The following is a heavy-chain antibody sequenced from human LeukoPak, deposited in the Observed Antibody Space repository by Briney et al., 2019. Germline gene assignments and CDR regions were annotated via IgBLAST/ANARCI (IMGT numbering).Heavy chain of an antibody. CDR1: GFTFSGYS. V-gene: IGHV3-21*01. CDR3: ARGKEDYYGMDV. J-gene: IGHJ6*02. CDR2: ISSGSSYI. Sequence: GGSLRLSCAASGFTFSGYSINWVRQAPGKGLEWVSSISSGSSYIYYADSVKGRFTISRENAKNSLYLQMNSLRAGDTAVYYCARGKEDYYGMDVWGQGTTATVSS.